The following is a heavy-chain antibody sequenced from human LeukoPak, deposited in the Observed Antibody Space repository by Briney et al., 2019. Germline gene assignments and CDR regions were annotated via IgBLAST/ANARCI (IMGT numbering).Heavy chain of an antibody. V-gene: IGHV3-69-1*01. CDR1: GFTFGHYA. Sequence: GGSLRLSCTGSGFTFGHYALAWVRQAPGKGLEWISYISSSSSVYYADSVKGRFTISRDNAKNSLYLQVSSLRDDDTAVYYCARSSLLHSNAMDVWGQGTTVTVSS. CDR2: ISSSSSV. J-gene: IGHJ6*02. D-gene: IGHD5-18*01. CDR3: ARSSLLHSNAMDV.